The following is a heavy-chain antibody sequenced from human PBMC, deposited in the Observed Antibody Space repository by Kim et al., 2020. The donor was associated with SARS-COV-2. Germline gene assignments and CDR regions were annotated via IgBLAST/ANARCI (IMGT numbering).Heavy chain of an antibody. CDR2: ISSSGTTI. V-gene: IGHV3-11*01. CDR1: GFTFSDYY. Sequence: GGSLRLSCAASGFTFSDYYMSWTRQVPGKGLEWISFISSSGTTIYYADSMKGRITISRDNAKNSLYLQMNSLRAEDAAVYFCARGYCNSTICQREYYGMDVWGQGTTVTVSS. D-gene: IGHD2-2*01. J-gene: IGHJ6*02. CDR3: ARGYCNSTICQREYYGMDV.